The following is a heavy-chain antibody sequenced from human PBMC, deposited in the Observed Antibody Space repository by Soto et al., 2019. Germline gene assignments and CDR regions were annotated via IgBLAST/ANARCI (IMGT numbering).Heavy chain of an antibody. CDR2: IYYSGST. J-gene: IGHJ5*02. Sequence: SETLSLTCTVSGGSISSSSYYWGWIRQPPGKGLEWIGYIYYSGSTNYNPSLKSRVTISVDTSKNQFSLKLSSVTAADTAMYYCARLLWSRGDWFDPWGQGTLVTVSS. V-gene: IGHV4-61*05. D-gene: IGHD3-10*01. CDR3: ARLLWSRGDWFDP. CDR1: GGSISSSSYY.